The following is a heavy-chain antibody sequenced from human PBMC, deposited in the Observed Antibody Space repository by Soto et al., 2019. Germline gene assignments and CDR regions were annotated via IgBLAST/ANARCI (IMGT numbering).Heavy chain of an antibody. CDR1: GYSFNSYW. Sequence: GESLKISCKGSGYSFNSYWIGWVRQMPGKGLEWMGKIYPADFDTRYSPSFQGQVTISVDKSISTAYLQWSSLKASDTAMYYCVTTRDSVFLPRAFDVWGPGTMVTVSS. V-gene: IGHV5-51*01. CDR2: IYPADFDT. CDR3: VTTRDSVFLPRAFDV. D-gene: IGHD2-15*01. J-gene: IGHJ3*01.